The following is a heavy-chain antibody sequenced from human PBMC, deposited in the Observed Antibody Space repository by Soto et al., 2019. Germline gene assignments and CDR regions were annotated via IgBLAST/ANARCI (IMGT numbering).Heavy chain of an antibody. CDR3: AREVSSADITYVDF. J-gene: IGHJ4*02. CDR1: HGSISLDRFY. Sequence: QVELQESGPGLVKPSETLSLTCTVSHGSISLDRFYWTWIRQPPGKGLEWIGYISHSGLTKYNPSLETRVTISVDSSNNQFSLKLKSVPAADTAVYYCAREVSSADITYVDFGGQGTLVSVSS. CDR2: ISHSGLT. V-gene: IGHV4-61*01. D-gene: IGHD1-26*01.